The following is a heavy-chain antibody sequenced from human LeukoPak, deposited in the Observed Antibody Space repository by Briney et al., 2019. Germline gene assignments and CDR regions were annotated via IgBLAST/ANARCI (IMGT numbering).Heavy chain of an antibody. Sequence: PSETLSLTCNVSGGSISSSSYYWGWVRQPPGKGLEWIASVYYSGTTYYDPSLRNRVIISVDTSKNQFSLKLSSVTAADTAVYYCARGSSGNDAFDVWGQGTMVTVSS. J-gene: IGHJ3*01. D-gene: IGHD3-22*01. CDR1: GGSISSSSYY. V-gene: IGHV4-39*01. CDR2: VYYSGTT. CDR3: ARGSSGNDAFDV.